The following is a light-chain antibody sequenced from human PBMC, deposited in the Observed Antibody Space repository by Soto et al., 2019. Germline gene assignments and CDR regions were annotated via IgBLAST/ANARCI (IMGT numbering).Light chain of an antibody. J-gene: IGKJ2*01. V-gene: IGKV1-5*03. CDR2: KAS. Sequence: DIQMTQSPSTLSTSVGDRVTSTCRATQSISSWLAWYQQRPGKAPNLLIYKASNLQSGVPSRFSGSGSGTEFTLTISSLQPDDFATYYCQQYKSYPYTFGQGTKADIK. CDR1: QSISSW. CDR3: QQYKSYPYT.